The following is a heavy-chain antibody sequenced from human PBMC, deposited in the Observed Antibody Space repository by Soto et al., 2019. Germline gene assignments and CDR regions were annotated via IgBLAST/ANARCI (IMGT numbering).Heavy chain of an antibody. D-gene: IGHD5-18*01. J-gene: IGHJ4*02. CDR1: GGGNLRDYR. CDR3: ARGGEGYSIGAVY. V-gene: IGHV1-69*01. Sequence: QVQLVQSGSEVKEPGSSVKFSCKASGGGNLRDYRTTWVRRAPGQGLEWMGGIIPKLGSANYAQNFQGRVTVTADESTNTVYMEHWSLRSDATAVYYCARGGEGYSIGAVYWGQGTPVTVSS. CDR2: IIPKLGSA.